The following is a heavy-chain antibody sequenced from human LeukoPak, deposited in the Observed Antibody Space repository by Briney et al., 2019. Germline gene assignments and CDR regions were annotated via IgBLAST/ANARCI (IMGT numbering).Heavy chain of an antibody. J-gene: IGHJ2*01. CDR2: IYHSGST. CDR3: ARRSTVTMNWYFDL. D-gene: IGHD4-17*01. Sequence: SETLSLTCAVSGYSISSGYYWGWIRQPPGKRVEWIGSIYHSGSTYYNPSLKSRVTISVDTSKNQFSLKLSSVTAADTAVYYCARRSTVTMNWYFDLWGRGTLVTVSS. CDR1: GYSISSGYY. V-gene: IGHV4-38-2*01.